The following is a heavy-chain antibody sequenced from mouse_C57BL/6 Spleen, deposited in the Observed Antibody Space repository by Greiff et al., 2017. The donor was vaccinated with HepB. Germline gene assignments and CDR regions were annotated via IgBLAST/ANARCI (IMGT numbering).Heavy chain of an antibody. Sequence: DVHLVESEGGLVQPGRSMKLSCTASGFTFSDYYMAWVRQVPEKGLEWVANINYDGSSTYYLDSLKSRFIISRDNAKNILYLQMSSLKSEDTATYYCASLYSPYWYFDVWGTGTTVTVSS. CDR3: ASLYSPYWYFDV. CDR2: INYDGSST. J-gene: IGHJ1*03. CDR1: GFTFSDYY. V-gene: IGHV5-16*01. D-gene: IGHD2-12*01.